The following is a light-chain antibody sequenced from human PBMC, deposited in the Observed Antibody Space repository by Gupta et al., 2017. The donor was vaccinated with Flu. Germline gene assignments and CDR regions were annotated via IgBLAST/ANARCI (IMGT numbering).Light chain of an antibody. Sequence: DTVITHSPLSLRVTPGEPAPISCRSRHSLLHSNGYNSLDWYLQKPGQSPQVLISLGSKRASGVPDRFSGSGSGTDFTLNISRVEDDDVGVYYYKQDLPLYSFGQGTKLEIK. CDR2: LGS. J-gene: IGKJ2*03. V-gene: IGKV2-28*01. CDR3: KQDLPLYS. CDR1: HSLLHSNGYNS.